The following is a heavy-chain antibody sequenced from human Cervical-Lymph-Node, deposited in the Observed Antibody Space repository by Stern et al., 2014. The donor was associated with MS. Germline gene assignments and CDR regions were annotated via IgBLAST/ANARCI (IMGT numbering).Heavy chain of an antibody. CDR2: ISTDPGCA. J-gene: IGHJ4*02. Sequence: DQLVESGAEVKKPGASVKVSCKASGYSFTAYFIHWVRQAPGQGLEWMGLISTDPGCANYAQRFQGRVTMTRDTSISTTYMELSRLRSDDTAVYYCARGRGSHSDYWGQGTLVTVSS. D-gene: IGHD1-26*01. CDR3: ARGRGSHSDY. V-gene: IGHV1-2*06. CDR1: GYSFTAYF.